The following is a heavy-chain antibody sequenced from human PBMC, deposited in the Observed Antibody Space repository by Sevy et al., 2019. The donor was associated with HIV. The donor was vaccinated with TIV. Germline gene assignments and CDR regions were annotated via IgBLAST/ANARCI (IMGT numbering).Heavy chain of an antibody. CDR2: ISGPGLST. J-gene: IGHJ3*01. CDR1: GFTFNTHA. V-gene: IGHV3-23*01. Sequence: GGSLRLSCAASGFTFNTHAMTWVRQAPGKGLEWVSVISGPGLSTYYADSVKGRFTISRDNSKNTLYLQMNSLRADDTATYYCAKALNPALESMIEVVLCTLKGFDVWGQGTMVTVSS. CDR3: AKALNPALESMIEVVLCTLKGFDV. D-gene: IGHD3-22*01.